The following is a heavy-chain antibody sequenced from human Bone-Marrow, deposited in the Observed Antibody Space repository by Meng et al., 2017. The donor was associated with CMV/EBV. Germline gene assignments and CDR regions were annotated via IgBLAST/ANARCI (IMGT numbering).Heavy chain of an antibody. J-gene: IGHJ4*02. D-gene: IGHD3-3*01. CDR2: INPGDSET. Sequence: KVSCKASGYSFTNYWIGWVRQMPGKGLEWMGIINPGDSETQYSPSFQGQVTISADKSISTAYLQWGSLKASDTAMYYCARHYNGAGFLEWFFYYWGQGTLVTVSS. V-gene: IGHV5-51*01. CDR1: GYSFTNYW. CDR3: ARHYNGAGFLEWFFYY.